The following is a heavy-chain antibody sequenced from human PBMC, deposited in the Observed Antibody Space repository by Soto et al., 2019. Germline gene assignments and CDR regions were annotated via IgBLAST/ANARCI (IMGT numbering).Heavy chain of an antibody. V-gene: IGHV1-69*13. CDR2: IIPIFGTV. J-gene: IGHJ4*02. Sequence: GASVKVSCKASGGTFSSYAISWVRQAPGQGLEWMGGIIPIFGTVNYAQKFQGRVTITADESTSTAYMELSSLRSEDTAVYYCARGGDANSSSWYRYDYWGQGTLVTVSS. D-gene: IGHD6-13*01. CDR3: ARGGDANSSSWYRYDY. CDR1: GGTFSSYA.